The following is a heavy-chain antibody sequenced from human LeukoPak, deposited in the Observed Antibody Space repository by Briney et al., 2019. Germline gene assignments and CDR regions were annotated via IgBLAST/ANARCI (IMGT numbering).Heavy chain of an antibody. CDR3: ARDGDPYPGFDS. CDR1: GFTFSTYS. Sequence: GGSLRLSCAASGFTFSTYSMNWVRQAPGKGLEWVAYISGSSATIKYADSVKGRFTISRDNAQNSLYLPMNSLRAEDTAIYYCARDGDPYPGFDSWGQGTLVTVSS. D-gene: IGHD7-27*01. J-gene: IGHJ4*02. CDR2: ISGSSATI. V-gene: IGHV3-48*01.